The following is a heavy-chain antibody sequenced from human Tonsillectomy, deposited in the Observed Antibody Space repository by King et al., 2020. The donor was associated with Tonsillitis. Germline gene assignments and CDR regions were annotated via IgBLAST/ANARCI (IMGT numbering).Heavy chain of an antibody. CDR3: ARNLPSDYDFWSGFPLDY. V-gene: IGHV3-11*01. CDR2: ISSSGSTI. Sequence: QLVQSGGGLVKPGGSLRLSCAASAFTFSDYYMSWIRQTPGKGLEWVSYISSSGSTIYYAGFVKGRFTITRDNAKNSLYLQMNSLRAEDTAVYYCARNLPSDYDFWSGFPLDYWGQGTLVTVSS. CDR1: AFTFSDYY. D-gene: IGHD3-3*01. J-gene: IGHJ4*02.